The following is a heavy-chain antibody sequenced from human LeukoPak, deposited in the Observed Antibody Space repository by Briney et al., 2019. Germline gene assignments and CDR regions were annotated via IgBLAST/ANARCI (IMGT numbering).Heavy chain of an antibody. V-gene: IGHV3-23*01. CDR1: GFTFSNYA. J-gene: IGHJ4*02. CDR2: IGGSVGGT. D-gene: IGHD3-3*01. Sequence: GGSLRLSCAASGFTFSNYAMSWVRQAPGKGLEWVSAIGGSVGGTYYADSAKGRFTISRDNSKNTLYLQMNSLRAEDTAVYYCAKTYYDFWSGYGYYFDYWGQGTLVTVSS. CDR3: AKTYYDFWSGYGYYFDY.